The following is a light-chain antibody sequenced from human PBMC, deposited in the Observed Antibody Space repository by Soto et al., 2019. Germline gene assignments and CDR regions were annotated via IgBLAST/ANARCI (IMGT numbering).Light chain of an antibody. J-gene: IGLJ2*01. CDR3: ATWDDSLNGRV. CDR2: DDY. V-gene: IGLV1-44*01. Sequence: QSVVTQPPSASGTPGQRVTISCSGSSSNIGGNTVNWYQQLPGAAPKLLISDDYDRSSGVPDRFSASKSGTSASLAISGLQSEDEAAYYCATWDDSLNGRVFGGGTKVTVL. CDR1: SSNIGGNT.